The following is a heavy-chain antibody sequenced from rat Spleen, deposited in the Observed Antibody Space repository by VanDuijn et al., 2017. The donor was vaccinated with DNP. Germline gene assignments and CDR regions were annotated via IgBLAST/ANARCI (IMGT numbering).Heavy chain of an antibody. CDR3: ARHRSITLGLMDA. D-gene: IGHD1-1*01. CDR1: GFTFSNHG. V-gene: IGHV5S13*01. Sequence: EVQLVESGGGLVQPGRSLTLSCAVSGFTFSNHGMAWVRQAPTKGLEWVASIRTGGGITYYRDSVKGRFTISRDDAKNTQYLQMDSLRSEDTATYYCARHRSITLGLMDAWGQGVMVTVSS. CDR2: IRTGGGIT. J-gene: IGHJ2*01.